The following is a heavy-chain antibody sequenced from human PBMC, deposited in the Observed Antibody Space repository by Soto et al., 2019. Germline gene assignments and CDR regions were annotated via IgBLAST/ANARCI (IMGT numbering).Heavy chain of an antibody. Sequence: GASVKVSCKASGYTFTSYGISWVRQAPGQGLEWMGWISAYNGNTNYAQKLQGRVTMTTDTSTSTAYMELRSLRSDDTAVYYCARCVKGHCQGWFDPWGQGTLVTVSS. D-gene: IGHD2-15*01. CDR1: GYTFTSYG. J-gene: IGHJ5*02. CDR3: ARCVKGHCQGWFDP. V-gene: IGHV1-18*01. CDR2: ISAYNGNT.